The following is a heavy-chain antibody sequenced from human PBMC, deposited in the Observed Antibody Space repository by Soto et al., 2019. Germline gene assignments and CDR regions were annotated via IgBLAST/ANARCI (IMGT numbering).Heavy chain of an antibody. CDR1: GGSISSNNW. Sequence: SETLSLTCAVSGGSISSNNWWFWVRQPPGEGLEWIGEIHHSGDTNYNPSLKTRVTISLDKSENQFSLKLTPATAADTAVYFCVRVADRSNFDDSRIPYLRPFRIWXQGTMVTVSS. CDR3: VRVADRSNFDDSRIPYLRPFRI. J-gene: IGHJ3*02. V-gene: IGHV4-4*02. CDR2: IHHSGDT. D-gene: IGHD3-22*01.